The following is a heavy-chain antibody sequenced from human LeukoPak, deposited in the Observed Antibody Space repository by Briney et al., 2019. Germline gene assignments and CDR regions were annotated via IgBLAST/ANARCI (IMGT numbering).Heavy chain of an antibody. CDR1: GFTFSSYW. CDR3: ARDREDCSGGSCYANRFDP. V-gene: IGHV3-74*01. D-gene: IGHD2-15*01. CDR2: INTDGSST. J-gene: IGHJ5*02. Sequence: GGSLRLSCAVSGFTFSSYWMHWVRQDPGKGLVWVSRINTDGSSTSYADSVKGRFTVSRDNAKNTLYLQMNSLRAEDTAVYYCARDREDCSGGSCYANRFDPWGQGTLVTVSS.